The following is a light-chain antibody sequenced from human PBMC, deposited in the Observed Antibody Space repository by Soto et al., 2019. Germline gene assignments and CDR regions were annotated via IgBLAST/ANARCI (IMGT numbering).Light chain of an antibody. CDR1: SSNIGSNT. V-gene: IGLV1-44*01. Sequence: QSVLTQPPSASGTPGQRVTISCSGSSSNIGSNTVNRYQQLPGTAPKLLIYSNNQRPSGVPDRFSGSKSGTSASLAISGLQSEEEADYYCAAWDVSLNGLYVFGTGTKVTV. CDR2: SNN. CDR3: AAWDVSLNGLYV. J-gene: IGLJ1*01.